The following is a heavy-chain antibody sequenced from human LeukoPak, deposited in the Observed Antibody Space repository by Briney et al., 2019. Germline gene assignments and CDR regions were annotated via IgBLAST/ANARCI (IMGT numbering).Heavy chain of an antibody. Sequence: GGSLRLSCAASGFTFSSYAMHWVRQAPGKGLEYVSAISSNGGSTYYANSVKGRFTISRDNSKNTLYLQMGSLRAEDMAVYYCARGVTIFGVVTALNYWGQGTLVTVSS. CDR1: GFTFSSYA. CDR3: ARGVTIFGVVTALNY. J-gene: IGHJ4*02. V-gene: IGHV3-64*01. D-gene: IGHD3-3*01. CDR2: ISSNGGST.